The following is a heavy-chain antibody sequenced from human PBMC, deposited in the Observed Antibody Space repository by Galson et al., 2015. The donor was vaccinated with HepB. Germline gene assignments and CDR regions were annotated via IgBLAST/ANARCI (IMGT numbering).Heavy chain of an antibody. CDR3: AKDEPTNYNNF. Sequence: SLRLSCAASGFSFSDSWMTWVRQAPGKGLEWLASTNQDGTNKQYVGSIKGRFTISRDNAKKSLYLQMDSLRAEDTAVYYCAKDEPTNYNNFWGQGTLVTVSS. J-gene: IGHJ4*02. V-gene: IGHV3-7*03. CDR2: TNQDGTNK. CDR1: GFSFSDSW. D-gene: IGHD5-24*01.